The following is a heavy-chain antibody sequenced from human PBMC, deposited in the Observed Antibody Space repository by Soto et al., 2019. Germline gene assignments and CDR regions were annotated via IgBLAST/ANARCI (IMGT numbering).Heavy chain of an antibody. V-gene: IGHV3-23*01. Sequence: AGGSLRLSCVASEFSFSRYAMTWVRQAAGKGLQWVAGLGPDGRNTFYGESVRGRFTISRDNSRNTLYLQMSSLRAEDTAVYFCVKQMTKWTDSFFDFWGQGIQVTVSS. D-gene: IGHD4-17*01. CDR3: VKQMTKWTDSFFDF. CDR2: LGPDGRNT. J-gene: IGHJ4*02. CDR1: EFSFSRYA.